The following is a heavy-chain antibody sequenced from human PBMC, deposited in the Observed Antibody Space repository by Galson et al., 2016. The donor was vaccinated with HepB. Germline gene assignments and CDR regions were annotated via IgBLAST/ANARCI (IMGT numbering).Heavy chain of an antibody. J-gene: IGHJ4*02. D-gene: IGHD3-3*01. V-gene: IGHV3-33*01. CDR1: GFTLSSYG. CDR3: ARDRRVFGGLIIPDY. CDR2: IWYDGSKE. Sequence: LRLSCAASGFTLSSYGMHWVRQAPCKGLEWVAHIWYDGSKEYYADSVKGRFTISRDNSKKTLYLQMNTLRAEDTAVYYCARDRRVFGGLIIPDYWGQGTLVTVSS.